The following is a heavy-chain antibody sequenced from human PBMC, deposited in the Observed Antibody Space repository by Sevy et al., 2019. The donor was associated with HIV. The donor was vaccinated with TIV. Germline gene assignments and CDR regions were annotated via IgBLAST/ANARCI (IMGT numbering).Heavy chain of an antibody. CDR1: GFTFSDFW. Sequence: GGSMRLSCEVSGFTFSDFWMTWVRQCPGKGLEWVAYMNQHGTHINLLDSVRGRFTISRDNAKNSLYLQMDSLRAEDTAIYYCARDPDWGALDRWGQGTLVTVSS. CDR3: ARDPDWGALDR. J-gene: IGHJ5*02. V-gene: IGHV3-7*01. D-gene: IGHD7-27*01. CDR2: MNQHGTHI.